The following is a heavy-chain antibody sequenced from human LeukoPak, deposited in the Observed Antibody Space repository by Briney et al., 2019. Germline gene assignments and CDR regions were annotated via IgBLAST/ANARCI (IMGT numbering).Heavy chain of an antibody. Sequence: GGSLRLSCAASGFPFSNYAMNWVRQAPGKGLEWVSTIGSSGGSTYYADSVKGRFTISRDNSKNTLYLQMNSLRAEDTAVYYCAKVFRDGYNYPFDYWGQETLVTVSS. J-gene: IGHJ4*02. CDR2: IGSSGGST. V-gene: IGHV3-23*01. D-gene: IGHD5-24*01. CDR1: GFPFSNYA. CDR3: AKVFRDGYNYPFDY.